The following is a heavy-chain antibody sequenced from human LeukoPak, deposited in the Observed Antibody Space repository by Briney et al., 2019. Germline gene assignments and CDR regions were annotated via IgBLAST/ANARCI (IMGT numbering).Heavy chain of an antibody. CDR3: ARGSSGYYYQPPHLS. CDR1: GGSISSYY. Sequence: TSETLSLTCTVSGGSISSYYWSWIPQPPGKGLEWIGYIYYSGGTNYNPSLKSRVTISVDTSKNQFSLKVSSVTAADTAVYYCARGSSGYYYQPPHLSWGQGTLVTVSS. CDR2: IYYSGGT. D-gene: IGHD3-22*01. J-gene: IGHJ5*02. V-gene: IGHV4-59*01.